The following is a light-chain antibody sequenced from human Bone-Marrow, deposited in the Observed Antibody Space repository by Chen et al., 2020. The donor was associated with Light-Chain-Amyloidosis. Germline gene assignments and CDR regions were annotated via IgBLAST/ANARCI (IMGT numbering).Light chain of an antibody. CDR2: SAS. V-gene: IGKV3-15*01. CDR3: QQYENSPRT. CDR1: QSVSGN. Sequence: DIVMTQSPATLSVSPGERATHFCRASQSVSGNLAGYQQRPGQAPRLLIHSASTRATGVPARFSGSGFGTDFTLIISNGQSDDFSIYYCQQYENSPRTFGQGTKV. J-gene: IGKJ1*01.